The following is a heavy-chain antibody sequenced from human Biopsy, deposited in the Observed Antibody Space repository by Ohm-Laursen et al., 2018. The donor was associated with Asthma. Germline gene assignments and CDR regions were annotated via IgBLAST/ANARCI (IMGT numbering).Heavy chain of an antibody. V-gene: IGHV3-30*03. D-gene: IGHD3/OR15-3a*01. J-gene: IGHJ4*02. CDR3: ARGLDYSGRSGFDH. CDR1: GFAFDSYA. Sequence: SLRLSCAASGFAFDSYAMDWVRQAPGKGLEWVALMSYDGSIKDYADSVKGRFTISRDNSMNTLYLHMNSLRVEDTAVYYCARGLDYSGRSGFDHWGQGTLVTVSS. CDR2: MSYDGSIK.